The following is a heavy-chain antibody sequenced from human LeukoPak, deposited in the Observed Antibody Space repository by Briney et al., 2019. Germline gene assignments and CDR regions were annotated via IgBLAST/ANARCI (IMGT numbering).Heavy chain of an antibody. CDR2: ISSSSSTI. CDR3: ARVKPGYSSSWPFDY. V-gene: IGHV3-48*02. J-gene: IGHJ4*02. CDR1: GFTFSSYS. D-gene: IGHD6-13*01. Sequence: PGGSLRLSCAASGFTFSSYSMNWVRQAPGKGLEWLSYISSSSSTIYYADSVKGRFTISRDNAKNSLYLQMNSLRDEDTAVYYCARVKPGYSSSWPFDYWGQGTLVTVSS.